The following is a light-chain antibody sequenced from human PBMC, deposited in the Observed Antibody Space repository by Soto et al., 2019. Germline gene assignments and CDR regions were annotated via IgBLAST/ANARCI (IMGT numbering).Light chain of an antibody. CDR1: QSVSSS. J-gene: IGKJ5*01. V-gene: IGKV3-15*01. Sequence: EIVMTQFPGTLSVSPGERATLSCRASQSVSSSLAWYQQKPGQAPRLLIYGASTRAAGIPVRFSGSGSGTEFTLTITSLQSEDFADYYCQQYNNWPPITFGQGNDWRL. CDR3: QQYNNWPPIT. CDR2: GAS.